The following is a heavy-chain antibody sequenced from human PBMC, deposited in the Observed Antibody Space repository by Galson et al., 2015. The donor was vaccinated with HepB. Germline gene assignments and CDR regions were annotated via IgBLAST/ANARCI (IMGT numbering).Heavy chain of an antibody. CDR2: ISAYNGNT. V-gene: IGHV1-18*01. Sequence: SVKVSCKASGYTFTSYGISWVRQAPGQGLEWMGWISAYNGNTNYAQTLKGRVTMTTDKSTSTAYMELRSLRSDDTAVYYCARDLFRNYYGSGGGEWWFDPWGKEPRVPVPS. CDR3: ARDLFRNYYGSGGGEWWFDP. J-gene: IGHJ5*02. CDR1: GYTFTSYG. D-gene: IGHD3-10*01.